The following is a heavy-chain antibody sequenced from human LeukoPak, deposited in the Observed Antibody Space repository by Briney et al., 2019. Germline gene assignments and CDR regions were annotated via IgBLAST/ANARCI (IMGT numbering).Heavy chain of an antibody. CDR1: GYSISSGYY. CDR2: IYHSGST. CDR3: ARGKVDGNYDSSGYNQPAIDY. J-gene: IGHJ4*02. V-gene: IGHV4-38-2*02. Sequence: SETLSLTCTVSGYSISSGYYWGWIRQPPGKGLEWIGSIYHSGSTYYNPSLKSRVTISVDTSKNQFSLKLSSVTAADTAVYYCARGKVDGNYDSSGYNQPAIDYWGQGTLVTVSS. D-gene: IGHD3-22*01.